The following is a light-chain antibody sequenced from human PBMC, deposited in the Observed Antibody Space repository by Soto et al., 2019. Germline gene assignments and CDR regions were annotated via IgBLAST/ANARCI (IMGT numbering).Light chain of an antibody. J-gene: IGKJ3*01. V-gene: IGKV1-33*01. CDR3: QQYDNLPPFT. CDR2: DAS. CDR1: QDISNY. Sequence: DIQMTQSPSSLSASVGDRVTITCQASQDISNYLNWYQQKPGKAPKLLIYDASNLDTGVSSRFSGSGSGTDFTFTISSLQPEDIATYYCQQYDNLPPFTFGPGTKADIK.